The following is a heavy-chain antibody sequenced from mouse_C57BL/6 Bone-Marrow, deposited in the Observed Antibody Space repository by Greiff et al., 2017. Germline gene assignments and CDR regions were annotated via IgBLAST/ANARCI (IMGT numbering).Heavy chain of an antibody. CDR1: GYTFTSSW. J-gene: IGHJ1*03. CDR2: IYPGSGST. V-gene: IGHV1-55*01. D-gene: IGHD2-5*01. Sequence: QVQLKQPGAELVKPGASVKMSCKASGYTFTSSWITWVKQRPGQGLEWIGDIYPGSGSTNYNEKFKSKATLTVDTSSSTAYMQLSSLTSEDSAVYYCARPYYSNYWYFDVWGTGTTVTVSS. CDR3: ARPYYSNYWYFDV.